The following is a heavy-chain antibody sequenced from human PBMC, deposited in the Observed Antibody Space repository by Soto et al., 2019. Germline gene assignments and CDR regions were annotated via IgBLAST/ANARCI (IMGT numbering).Heavy chain of an antibody. CDR1: GFTFSSYA. Sequence: HPGGSLRLSCAASGFTFSSYAMSWVRQAPGKGLEWVSAISGSGGSTYYADSVKGRFTISRDNSKNTLYLQMNSLRAEDTAVYYWAKDFTGGGVGTPRRWFDPWGQGTLVTVSS. CDR3: AKDFTGGGVGTPRRWFDP. D-gene: IGHD2-8*02. CDR2: ISGSGGST. V-gene: IGHV3-23*01. J-gene: IGHJ5*01.